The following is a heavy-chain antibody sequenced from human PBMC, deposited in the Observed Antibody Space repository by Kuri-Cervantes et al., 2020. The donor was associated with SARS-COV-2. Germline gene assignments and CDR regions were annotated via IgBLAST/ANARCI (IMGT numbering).Heavy chain of an antibody. CDR2: ISDDGKKK. D-gene: IGHD2-8*01. V-gene: IGHV3-30*18. CDR1: GFTFNRHP. J-gene: IGHJ4*02. CDR3: AKDRFGVHDF. Sequence: GESLKISCAASGFTFNRHPMNWVRQTPGKGLEWVAVISDDGKKKKCVASGKGRFTISRDNSQNTLYLQVKSLKSEDTAMYYCAKDRFGVHDFWGQGTLVTVSS.